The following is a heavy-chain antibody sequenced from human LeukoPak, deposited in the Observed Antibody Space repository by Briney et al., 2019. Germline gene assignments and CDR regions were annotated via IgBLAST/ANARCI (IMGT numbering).Heavy chain of an antibody. D-gene: IGHD3-22*01. V-gene: IGHV3-48*03. J-gene: IGHJ4*02. CDR2: ISSSGSTI. Sequence: PGGSLRLSCAASGFTFSSYEMNWVRQAPGKGLEWVSYISSSGSTIHYADSVKGRFTISRDNAKNSLYLQMNSLRAEDTAVYYCARGLGYYYDSSGYGGFDYWGQGTLVTVSS. CDR1: GFTFSSYE. CDR3: ARGLGYYYDSSGYGGFDY.